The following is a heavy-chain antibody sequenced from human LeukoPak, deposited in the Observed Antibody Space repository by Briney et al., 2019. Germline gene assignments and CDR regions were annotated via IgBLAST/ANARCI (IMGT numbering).Heavy chain of an antibody. Sequence: PSETLSLTCAVYGGSFSGYYWSWIRQAPGKGLEWIAEMNHSGSTNYNPSLKSRVTISVDTSKNQFSLKLSSVTAADTAVYYCARTSKYTGTRTISFFSAFDSWGQGTRVAVSS. CDR3: ARTSKYTGTRTISFFSAFDS. J-gene: IGHJ4*02. D-gene: IGHD1-14*01. V-gene: IGHV4-34*01. CDR2: MNHSGST. CDR1: GGSFSGYY.